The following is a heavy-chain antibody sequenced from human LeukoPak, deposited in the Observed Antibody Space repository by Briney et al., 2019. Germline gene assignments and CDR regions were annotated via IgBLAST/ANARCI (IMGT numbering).Heavy chain of an antibody. CDR3: AGGDTNGYFYYY. Sequence: SETLSLTCTVSGGSISSSSYYWGWIRQPPGKGLEWIGSIYYSGSTYYNPSLKSRVTISVDTSKNQLSLKLSSVTAADTAVYFCAGGDTNGYFYYYWGQGTLVTVSS. D-gene: IGHD3-22*01. J-gene: IGHJ4*02. V-gene: IGHV4-39*07. CDR1: GGSISSSSYY. CDR2: IYYSGST.